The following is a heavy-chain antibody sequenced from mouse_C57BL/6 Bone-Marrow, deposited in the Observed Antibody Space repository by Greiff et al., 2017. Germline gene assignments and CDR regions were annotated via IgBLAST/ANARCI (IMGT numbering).Heavy chain of an antibody. CDR1: GYTFTSYW. D-gene: IGHD2-2*01. Sequence: QVKLQQPGAELVRPGSSVKLSCKASGYTFTSYWMDGVKQRPGPGLEWIGNIYPSDSEAHYNQKFKDKATLTVDKSASTAYMQISSLTSEDSAVYYCARRGGDDCYWCQGTPLTVSS. J-gene: IGHJ2*01. V-gene: IGHV1-61*01. CDR3: ARRGGDDCY. CDR2: IYPSDSEA.